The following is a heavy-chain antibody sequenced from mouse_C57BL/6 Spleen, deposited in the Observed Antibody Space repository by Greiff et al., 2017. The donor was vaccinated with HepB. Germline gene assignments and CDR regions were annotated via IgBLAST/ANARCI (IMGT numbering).Heavy chain of an antibody. CDR3: ASLYDYDVYYAMDY. Sequence: EVKLMESGGGLVKPGGSLKLSCAASGFTFSDYGMHWVRQAPEKGLEWVAYISSGSSTIYYADTVKGRFTISRDNAKNTLFLQMTSLRSEDTAMYYCASLYDYDVYYAMDYWGQGTSVTVSS. D-gene: IGHD2-4*01. V-gene: IGHV5-17*01. J-gene: IGHJ4*01. CDR1: GFTFSDYG. CDR2: ISSGSSTI.